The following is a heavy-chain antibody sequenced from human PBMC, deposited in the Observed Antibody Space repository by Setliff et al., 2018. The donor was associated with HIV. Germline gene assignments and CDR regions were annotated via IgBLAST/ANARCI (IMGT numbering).Heavy chain of an antibody. Sequence: ASVKVSCKASGYTFSDYYFHWVRQAPGQGLEWMGRINPHSGGTNYAQKFQGRVTMTRDTSITTAYMELSRLRSDDTAVYYCARAPTLFGVEYYYYFGMDVWGQGTTVTVSS. D-gene: IGHD3-3*01. CDR3: ARAPTLFGVEYYYYFGMDV. V-gene: IGHV1-2*06. J-gene: IGHJ6*02. CDR2: INPHSGGT. CDR1: GYTFSDYY.